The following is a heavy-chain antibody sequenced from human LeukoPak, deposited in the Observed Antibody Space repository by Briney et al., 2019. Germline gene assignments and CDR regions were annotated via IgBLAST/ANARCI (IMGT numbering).Heavy chain of an antibody. CDR1: GGSISSGSYY. D-gene: IGHD6-6*01. J-gene: IGHJ3*02. V-gene: IGHV4-61*02. Sequence: SQTLSLTCTVSGGSISSGSYYWSWIRQPAGKGLEWIGRIYTSGSTNYNPSLKSRVTISVDTSKNQFSPKLSSVTAADTAVYYCASPYSSSSGAFDIWGQGTMVTVSS. CDR3: ASPYSSSSGAFDI. CDR2: IYTSGST.